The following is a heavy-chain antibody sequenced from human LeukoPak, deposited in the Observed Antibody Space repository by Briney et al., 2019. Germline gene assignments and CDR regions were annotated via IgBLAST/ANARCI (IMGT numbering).Heavy chain of an antibody. J-gene: IGHJ6*03. D-gene: IGHD1-26*01. CDR3: ARRQVGVLSGDFYYNYMDV. Sequence: SETLSLTCTVSGGSISSYYWSWIRQPPGKGLEWIGYIYYSGSINYNPSLKSRVTISVDTSKNQFSLKLTSVTAADTAIYYCARRQVGVLSGDFYYNYMDVWGKGTTVTVSS. CDR2: IYYSGSI. CDR1: GGSISSYY. V-gene: IGHV4-59*01.